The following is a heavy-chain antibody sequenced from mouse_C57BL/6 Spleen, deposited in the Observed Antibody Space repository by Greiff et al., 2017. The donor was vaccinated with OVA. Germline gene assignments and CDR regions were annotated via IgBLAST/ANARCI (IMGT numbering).Heavy chain of an antibody. D-gene: IGHD1-1*02. CDR1: GFTFSSYT. Sequence: EVKVEESGGGLVKPGGSLKLSCAASGFTFSSYTMSWVRQTPEKRLEWVATISGGGGNTYYPDSVKGRFTISRDNAKNTLYLQMSSLRSEDTALYYCARHGIYGPYLDYWGQGTTLTVSS. CDR3: ARHGIYGPYLDY. V-gene: IGHV5-9*01. J-gene: IGHJ2*01. CDR2: ISGGGGNT.